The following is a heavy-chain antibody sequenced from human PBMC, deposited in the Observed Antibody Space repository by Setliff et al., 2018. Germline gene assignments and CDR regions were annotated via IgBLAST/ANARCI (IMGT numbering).Heavy chain of an antibody. D-gene: IGHD2-21*02. V-gene: IGHV4-28*03. CDR2: IYYSGST. CDR1: GYSISSSNW. CDR3: ARDRGGDWIYYFDY. Sequence: PSETLSLTCAVSGYSISSSNWWGWIRQPPGKGLEWIGYIYYSGSTYYNPSLKSRVTMSVDTSKNQFSLKLSSVTAVDTAVYYCARDRGGDWIYYFDYWGQGTLVTVSS. J-gene: IGHJ4*02.